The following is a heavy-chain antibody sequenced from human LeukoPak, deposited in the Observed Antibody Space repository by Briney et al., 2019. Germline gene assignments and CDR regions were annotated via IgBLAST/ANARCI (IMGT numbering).Heavy chain of an antibody. J-gene: IGHJ4*02. Sequence: GGSLRLSCAASGFTFSGSAMSWLRQAPGKGLEWVSSISRSGESTFYADSVRGRFTISRDNSENTVSLQMQSLRAEDTALYYCAKDYAVGSIDYWGQGTLVTVSS. D-gene: IGHD3-16*01. CDR1: GFTFSGSA. CDR2: ISRSGEST. V-gene: IGHV3-23*01. CDR3: AKDYAVGSIDY.